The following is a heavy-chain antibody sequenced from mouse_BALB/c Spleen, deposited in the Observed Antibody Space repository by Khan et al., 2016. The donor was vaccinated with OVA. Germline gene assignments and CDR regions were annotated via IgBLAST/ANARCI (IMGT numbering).Heavy chain of an antibody. CDR3: ARGNYYGYYFDY. J-gene: IGHJ2*01. D-gene: IGHD1-1*01. V-gene: IGHV3-2*02. CDR2: ISYSGVT. CDR1: GYSITSGYA. Sequence: EVKLLESGPGLVKPSQSLSLTCTVTGYSITSGYAWNWIRQFPGNKLEWMGYISYSGVTSYNPSLKSRISITRDTSKNQFFLQLNSVTTEDTATYYCARGNYYGYYFDYWGQGTTLTVSS.